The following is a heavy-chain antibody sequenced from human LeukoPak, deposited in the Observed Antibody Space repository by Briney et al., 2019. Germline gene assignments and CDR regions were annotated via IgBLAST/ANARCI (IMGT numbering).Heavy chain of an antibody. V-gene: IGHV4-59*08. CDR1: GGSMNSYY. Sequence: SETLSLTCSVSGGSMNSYYWSWIRQSPGKGLEWIGYIYYSGSTNYNPSLKSRVTISVDTSKNQFSLKLRSVTAADTAVYYCARHVTISGPYDASDIWGQGTMVTVSS. D-gene: IGHD5-24*01. CDR3: ARHVTISGPYDASDI. J-gene: IGHJ3*02. CDR2: IYYSGST.